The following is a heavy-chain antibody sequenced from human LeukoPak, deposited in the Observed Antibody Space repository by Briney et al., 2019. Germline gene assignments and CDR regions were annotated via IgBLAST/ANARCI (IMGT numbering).Heavy chain of an antibody. CDR3: ARTVFGAYNWFDP. J-gene: IGHJ5*02. Sequence: GGSLRLSCVASGFTFSSYDMNWVRQAPGKGLEWVSSLSSTSNYINYADSVKGRFTISRDNAKSSLYLQMNSLRVDDTAVYYCARTVFGAYNWFDPWGQGALVTVSS. CDR1: GFTFSSYD. D-gene: IGHD3-3*01. V-gene: IGHV3-21*01. CDR2: LSSTSNYI.